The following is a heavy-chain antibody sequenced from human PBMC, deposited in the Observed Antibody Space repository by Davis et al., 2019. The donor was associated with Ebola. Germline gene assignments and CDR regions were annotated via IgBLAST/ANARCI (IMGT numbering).Heavy chain of an antibody. Sequence: GESLKISCAASGFTFSSYSMNWVRQAPGKGLEWVSYISSSSSTIYYADSVKGRFTISRDNAKNSLYLQMNSLRDEDTAVYYCASLYCSRGTCHFDSWGQGTLVTVSS. V-gene: IGHV3-48*02. D-gene: IGHD2-15*01. CDR1: GFTFSSYS. CDR2: ISSSSSTI. J-gene: IGHJ5*01. CDR3: ASLYCSRGTCHFDS.